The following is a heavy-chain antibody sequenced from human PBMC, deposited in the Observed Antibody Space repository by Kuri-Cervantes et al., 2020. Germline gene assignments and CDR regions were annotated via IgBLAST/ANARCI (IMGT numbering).Heavy chain of an antibody. CDR3: ATGAVIITCFDY. V-gene: IGHV1-24*01. CDR1: GYTFTSYD. D-gene: IGHD3-10*01. CDR2: FDPEDGET. Sequence: ASVKVSCKASGYTFTSYDINWVRQATGHGLEWMGGFDPEDGETIYAQKFQGRVTMTEDTSTDTAYMELSSLRSEDTAVYYCATGAVIITCFDYWGQGTLVTVSS. J-gene: IGHJ4*02.